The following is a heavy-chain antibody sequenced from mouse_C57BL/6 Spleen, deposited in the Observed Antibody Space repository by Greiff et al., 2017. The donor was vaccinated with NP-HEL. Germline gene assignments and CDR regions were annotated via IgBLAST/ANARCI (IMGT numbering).Heavy chain of an antibody. V-gene: IGHV1-81*01. J-gene: IGHJ3*01. Sequence: VMLVESGAELARPGASVKLSCKASGYTFTSYGISWVKQRTGQGLEWIGEIYPRSGNTYYNEKFKGKATLTADKSSSTAYMELRSLTSEDSAVYFCARGDSFAYWGQGTLVTVSA. CDR1: GYTFTSYG. CDR2: IYPRSGNT. CDR3: ARGDSFAY.